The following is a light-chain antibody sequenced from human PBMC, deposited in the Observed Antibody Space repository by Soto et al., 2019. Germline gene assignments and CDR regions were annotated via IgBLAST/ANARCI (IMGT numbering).Light chain of an antibody. J-gene: IGLJ2*01. CDR3: CSYAGSGTLV. V-gene: IGLV2-23*01. CDR1: SRDVGSYNL. CDR2: EGS. Sequence: QSALTQPASVSGSPGQSITISCTGTSRDVGSYNLVSWYQQHPGKAPKLIIYEGSKRPSGVSNRFSGSKSGNTASLTISGLQAEDEADYYCCSYAGSGTLVFGGGTKLTVL.